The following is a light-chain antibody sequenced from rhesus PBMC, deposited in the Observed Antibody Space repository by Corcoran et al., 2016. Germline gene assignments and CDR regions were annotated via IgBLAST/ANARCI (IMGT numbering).Light chain of an antibody. J-gene: IGLJ1*01. Sequence: QAALAQPRSVSGSPGQSATISCTGTSSDIGYYNYVSWYQQHPGTAPKLMISEVSKRPSGVSARFSGSKSGNTASLTISGLQAEDEADYYCSSYAGNNIFYVFGAGTRLTVL. CDR3: SSYAGNNIFYV. CDR2: EVS. V-gene: IGLV2-32*02. CDR1: SSDIGYYNY.